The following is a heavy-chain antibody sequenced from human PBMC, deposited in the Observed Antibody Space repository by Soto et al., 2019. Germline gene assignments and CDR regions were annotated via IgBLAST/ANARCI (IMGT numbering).Heavy chain of an antibody. CDR3: ARDWEYYYGMDV. V-gene: IGHV3-53*01. Sequence: GGSLRLSCAASGFTVSSNYMSWVRQAPGKGLEWVSVIYSGGSTYYADSVKGRFTISRDNSKNTLYLQMNSLRAEDTAVYYWARDWEYYYGMDVWGQGTTVTVSS. D-gene: IGHD1-26*01. J-gene: IGHJ6*02. CDR2: IYSGGST. CDR1: GFTVSSNY.